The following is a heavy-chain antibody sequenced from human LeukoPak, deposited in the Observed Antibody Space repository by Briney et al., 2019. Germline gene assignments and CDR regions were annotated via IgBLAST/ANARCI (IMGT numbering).Heavy chain of an antibody. Sequence: GGSLRLSCAASGFTFSSYGMHWVRQAPGKGLEWVAIISYGGSNKYYADSVKGRFTISRDNSRNTLYLQVSSLRVEDTAVYYCAKDSGTYSLDYWGQGTLVTVSS. J-gene: IGHJ4*02. CDR3: AKDSGTYSLDY. V-gene: IGHV3-30*18. CDR1: GFTFSSYG. CDR2: ISYGGSNK. D-gene: IGHD1-26*01.